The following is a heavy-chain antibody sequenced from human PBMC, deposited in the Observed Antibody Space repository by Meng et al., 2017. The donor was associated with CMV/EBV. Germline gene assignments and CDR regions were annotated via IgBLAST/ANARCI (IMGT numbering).Heavy chain of an antibody. CDR2: ISYDGNNK. D-gene: IGHD2-2*01. J-gene: IGHJ2*01. Sequence: LSLTCAASGFTFSSYSMHWVRQAPGKGPEWVTVISYDGNNKYYADSVKGRFTVSRDNSENTVYLPLNSLRVEDTAMYYCARDQGYCSSTSCRYWYFDLWGRGTLVTVSS. CDR1: GFTFSSYS. V-gene: IGHV3-30*04. CDR3: ARDQGYCSSTSCRYWYFDL.